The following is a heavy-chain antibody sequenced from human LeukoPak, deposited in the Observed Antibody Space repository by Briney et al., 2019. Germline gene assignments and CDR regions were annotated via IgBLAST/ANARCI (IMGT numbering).Heavy chain of an antibody. Sequence: SETLSLTCTVSGGSISSYYWSWIRQPPGKGLEWIGYIYYSGSTNYNPSLKSRVTISVDTSKNQFPLKLSSVTAADTAVYYCARGGRAVASNWFDPWGQGTLVTVSS. CDR1: GGSISSYY. V-gene: IGHV4-59*01. J-gene: IGHJ5*02. CDR2: IYYSGST. D-gene: IGHD6-19*01. CDR3: ARGGRAVASNWFDP.